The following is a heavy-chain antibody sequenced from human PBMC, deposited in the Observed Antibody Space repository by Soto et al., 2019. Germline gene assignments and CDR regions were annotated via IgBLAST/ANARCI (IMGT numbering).Heavy chain of an antibody. V-gene: IGHV4-39*07. CDR3: ARGTRALITSFFAY. Sequence: SETLSITCTVSGGSIRGVNYYWGWIRQPPGKGLEWIGSIYYGGITYHNPSLKSRVTMSVDTSKNLFSLKLSSVSAADTAIYYCARGTRALITSFFAYWGQGLPVTVSS. CDR2: IYYGGIT. CDR1: GGSIRGVNYY. D-gene: IGHD3-3*01. J-gene: IGHJ4*02.